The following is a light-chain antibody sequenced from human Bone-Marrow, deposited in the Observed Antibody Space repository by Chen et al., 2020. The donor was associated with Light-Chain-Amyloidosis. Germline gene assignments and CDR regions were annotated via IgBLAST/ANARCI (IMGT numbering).Light chain of an antibody. CDR3: QSYQGSSQGV. CDR2: EDD. J-gene: IGLJ3*02. V-gene: IGLV6-57*01. Sequence: NFMLTQPHSVSESPGKTVIISCTRSSGSIATNYVQWYQQRPGSSPPTLIYEDDQRPSGVPARFSGSIDRSSNSASLTISGLKTEDEADYYCQSYQGSSQGVFGGGTKLTVL. CDR1: SGSIATNY.